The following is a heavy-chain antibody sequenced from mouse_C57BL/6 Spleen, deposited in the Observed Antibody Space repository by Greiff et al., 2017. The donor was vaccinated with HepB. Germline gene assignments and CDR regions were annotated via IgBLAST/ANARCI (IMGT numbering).Heavy chain of an antibody. CDR1: GYAFSSSW. Sequence: SGPELVKPGASVKISCKASGYAFSSSWMNWVKQRPGKGLEWIGRIYPGDGDTNYNGKFKGKATLTADKSSSTAYMQLSSLTSEDSAVYFCARSVDGYGDYYAMDYWGQGTSVTVSS. V-gene: IGHV1-82*01. J-gene: IGHJ4*01. D-gene: IGHD2-3*01. CDR3: ARSVDGYGDYYAMDY. CDR2: IYPGDGDT.